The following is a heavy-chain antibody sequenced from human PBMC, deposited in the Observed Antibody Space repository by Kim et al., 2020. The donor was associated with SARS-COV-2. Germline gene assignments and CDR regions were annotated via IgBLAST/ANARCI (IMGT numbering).Heavy chain of an antibody. V-gene: IGHV3-30*01. J-gene: IGHJ4*02. D-gene: IGHD3-10*01. Sequence: GGSLRLSCAASGFSFSSHPLHWVRQAPVRGLEWVAVVSSVGNSRYYSESVNGRFTISRDNSRNTLYLQMDSLRPDDTAVYYCARDASTSIWFVKLVQWCQGALV. CDR3: ARDASTSIWFVKLVQ. CDR1: GFSFSSHP. CDR2: VSSVGNSR.